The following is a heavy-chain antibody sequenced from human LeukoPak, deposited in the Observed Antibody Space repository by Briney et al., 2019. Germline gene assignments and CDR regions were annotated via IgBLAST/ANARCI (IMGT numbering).Heavy chain of an antibody. J-gene: IGHJ4*02. Sequence: ASVKVSCKASGYTFTGYYMHWVRQAPGQGLEWMGWINPNSGGTNYAQKFQGRVTMTRDTSISTAYMKLSRLRSDDTAVYYCARATGDYVYFHLFDYWGQGTLVTVSS. V-gene: IGHV1-2*02. CDR2: INPNSGGT. CDR1: GYTFTGYY. D-gene: IGHD4-17*01. CDR3: ARATGDYVYFHLFDY.